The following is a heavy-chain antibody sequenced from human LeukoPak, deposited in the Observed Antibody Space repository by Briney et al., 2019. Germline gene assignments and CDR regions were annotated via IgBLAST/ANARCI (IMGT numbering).Heavy chain of an antibody. CDR3: ATKQWLAPPPDS. V-gene: IGHV3-74*01. J-gene: IGHJ4*02. CDR2: INTDGTVT. CDR1: GFTFSKYW. D-gene: IGHD6-19*01. Sequence: GGSLRLSCAASGFTFSKYWMLWVRQAPGKGLESVSRINTDGTVTTYADSVKGRFTVSRDSADNTMFLQMNSVRDEDTAGYYCATKQWLAPPPDSWGQGTPVTVSS.